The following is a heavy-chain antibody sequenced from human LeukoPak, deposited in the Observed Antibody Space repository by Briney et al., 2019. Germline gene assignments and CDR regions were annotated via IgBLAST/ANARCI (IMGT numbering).Heavy chain of an antibody. CDR1: GGTFSSYA. V-gene: IGHV1-69*01. CDR3: ARLYYDFWSGYYSYYFDY. J-gene: IGHJ4*02. D-gene: IGHD3-3*01. CDR2: IIPIFGTA. Sequence: ASVKVSCKASGGTFSSYAISWVRQAPGQGLEWMGGIIPIFGTANYAQKFQGRVTITAGESTSTAYMELSSLRSEDTAVYYCARLYYDFWSGYYSYYFDYWGQGTLVTVSS.